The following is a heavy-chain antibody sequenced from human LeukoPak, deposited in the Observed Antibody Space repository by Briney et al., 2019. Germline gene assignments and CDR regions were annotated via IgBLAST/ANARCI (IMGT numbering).Heavy chain of an antibody. CDR3: ARQRYDLPYYYYMDV. CDR1: GYSISSGYY. CDR2: IYYSGST. Sequence: PSETLSLTCTVSGYSISSGYYWGWIRQPPGKGLEWIGSIYYSGSTYYNPSLKSRVTISVDTSKNQFSLKLSSVTAAGTAVYYCARQRYDLPYYYYMDVWGKGTTVTVSS. V-gene: IGHV4-38-2*02. J-gene: IGHJ6*03. D-gene: IGHD3-3*01.